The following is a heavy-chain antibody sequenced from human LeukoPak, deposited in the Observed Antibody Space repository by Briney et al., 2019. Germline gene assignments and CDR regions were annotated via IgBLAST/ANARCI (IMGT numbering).Heavy chain of an antibody. CDR1: GFIFSSHW. Sequence: GGSLRLSCAASGFIFSSHWMSWVRQAPGKGLEWVSYISSSGSTIYYADSVKGRFTISRDNAKNSLYLQMNSLRAEDTAVYYCARVGVSTYYDFWSGYYNYWGQGTLVTVSS. CDR3: ARVGVSTYYDFWSGYYNY. V-gene: IGHV3-48*04. J-gene: IGHJ4*02. CDR2: ISSSGSTI. D-gene: IGHD3-3*01.